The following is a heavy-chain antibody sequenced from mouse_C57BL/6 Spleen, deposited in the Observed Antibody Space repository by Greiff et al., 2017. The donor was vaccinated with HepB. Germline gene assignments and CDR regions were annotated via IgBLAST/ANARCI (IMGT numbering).Heavy chain of an antibody. CDR2: IRSKSNNYAT. CDR3: VGHGGGAMDY. J-gene: IGHJ4*01. CDR1: GFSFNTYA. Sequence: EVQLVESGGGLVQPKGSLKLSCAASGFSFNTYAMNWVRQAPGKGLEWVARIRSKSNNYATYYADSVKDRFTISRDDSESMLYLQMNNLKTEDTAMYYCVGHGGGAMDYWGQGTSVTVSS. V-gene: IGHV10-1*01.